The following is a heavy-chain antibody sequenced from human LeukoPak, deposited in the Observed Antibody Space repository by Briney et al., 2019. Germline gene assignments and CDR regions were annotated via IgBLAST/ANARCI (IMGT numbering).Heavy chain of an antibody. V-gene: IGHV1-18*01. CDR2: ISAYNGNT. CDR3: ARDLRVVGVSIAEYFQH. J-gene: IGHJ1*01. CDR1: GYTFTSYG. D-gene: IGHD1-26*01. Sequence: ASVKVSCKASGYTFTSYGISWVRQAPGQGLEWMGWISAYNGNTNYAQKLQGRVTMTTDTSTSTACMELRSLRSDDTAVYYCARDLRVVGVSIAEYFQHWGQGTLVTASS.